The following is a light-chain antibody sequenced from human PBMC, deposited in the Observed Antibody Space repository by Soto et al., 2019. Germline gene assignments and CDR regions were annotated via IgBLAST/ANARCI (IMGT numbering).Light chain of an antibody. CDR1: QRVSSSY. Sequence: EIVLTPSPGTLSLSPVERATLSCRASQRVSSSYLAWYQQKPGQAPRPLIYGASSRATGIPDRFSGSGSGTDFTLTISTLEPEDFAVYYCQQYDGSPRTFGQGTKVDIK. V-gene: IGKV3-20*01. CDR2: GAS. J-gene: IGKJ1*01. CDR3: QQYDGSPRT.